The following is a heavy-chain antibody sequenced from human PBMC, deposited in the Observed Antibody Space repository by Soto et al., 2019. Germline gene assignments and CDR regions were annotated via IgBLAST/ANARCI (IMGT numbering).Heavy chain of an antibody. J-gene: IGHJ4*02. Sequence: GGSLRLSCAASGFTFSSYWMSWVRQAPGKGLEWVANIKQDGSEKYYVDSVKGRFAISRDNAKNSLYLQMNSLRAEDTAVYYCARGWVEWELRYYFDYWGQGTLVTVSS. CDR2: IKQDGSEK. V-gene: IGHV3-7*01. CDR3: ARGWVEWELRYYFDY. CDR1: GFTFSSYW. D-gene: IGHD1-26*01.